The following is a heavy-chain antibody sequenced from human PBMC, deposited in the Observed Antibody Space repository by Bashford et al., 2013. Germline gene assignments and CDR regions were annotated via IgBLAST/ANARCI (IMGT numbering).Heavy chain of an antibody. CDR1: GGSISSGGYY. D-gene: IGHD6-13*01. CDR2: IYYSGST. V-gene: IGHV4-31*03. J-gene: IGHJ5*02. Sequence: SETLSLTCTVSGGSISSGGYYWSWIRQHPGKGLEWIGYIYYSGSTYYNPSLKSRVTISVDTSKNQFSLKLSSVTAADTAVYYCARAVRQYSSSALDRLYWFDPWGQGTLVTVSS. CDR3: ARAVRQYSSSALDRLYWFDP.